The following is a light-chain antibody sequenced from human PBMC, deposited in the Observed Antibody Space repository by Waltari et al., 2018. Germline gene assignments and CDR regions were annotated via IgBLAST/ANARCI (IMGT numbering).Light chain of an antibody. Sequence: QPALTQPASVSGSPGQSITIPCTGTSNDVGNSKHVCWYQQHPGKAPKLLISEVTERPSGVSDRFSGSKSGNTASLTISGLQAEDEADYYCLSYTSSITFVFGGGTKVSVL. CDR2: EVT. V-gene: IGLV2-23*02. J-gene: IGLJ2*01. CDR3: LSYTSSITFV. CDR1: SNDVGNSKH.